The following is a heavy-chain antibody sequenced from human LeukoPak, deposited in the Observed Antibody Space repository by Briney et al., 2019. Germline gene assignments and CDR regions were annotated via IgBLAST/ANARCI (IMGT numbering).Heavy chain of an antibody. V-gene: IGHV1-18*01. CDR2: ISAYNGNT. D-gene: IGHD1-7*01. CDR3: ARGRYNWSYDTFDY. CDR1: GYTFTTYV. J-gene: IGHJ4*02. Sequence: ASVKVSCKASGYTFTTYVISWARQAPGQGLEWMGWISAYNGNTIYAQKLQGRVTMTTDTSTSTAYMELRSLRSDDTAVYYCARGRYNWSYDTFDYWGQGTLVTVSS.